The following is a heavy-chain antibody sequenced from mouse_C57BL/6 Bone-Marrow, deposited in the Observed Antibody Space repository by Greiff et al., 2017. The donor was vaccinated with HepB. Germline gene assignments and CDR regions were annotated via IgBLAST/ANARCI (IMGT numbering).Heavy chain of an antibody. V-gene: IGHV2-2*01. J-gene: IGHJ2*01. CDR1: GFSLTSYG. CDR3: ARIYDGYYGDY. CDR2: IWSGGST. Sequence: VQLQESGPGLVQPSQSLSITCTVSGFSLTSYGVHWVRQSPGKGLEWLGVIWSGGSTDYNAAFISRLSISKDNSKSQVFFKMNSLQADDTAIYYCARIYDGYYGDYWGQGTTLTVSS. D-gene: IGHD2-3*01.